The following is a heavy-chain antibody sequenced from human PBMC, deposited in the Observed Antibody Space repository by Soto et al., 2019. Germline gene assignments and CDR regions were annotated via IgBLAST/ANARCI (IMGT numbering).Heavy chain of an antibody. V-gene: IGHV2-26*01. CDR1: GFSLNNARMG. D-gene: IGHD3-22*01. Sequence: QVTLKESGPVLVKPTETLTLTCTVSGFSLNNARMGVSWIRQPPGKALEWLAHIFSNDAKSYTTSLKSRLSXXKDTSKSQWVRTMTNMDPVDTATSYCATSGYPYDYWGQGTLVTVSS. J-gene: IGHJ4*02. CDR2: IFSNDAK. CDR3: ATSGYPYDY.